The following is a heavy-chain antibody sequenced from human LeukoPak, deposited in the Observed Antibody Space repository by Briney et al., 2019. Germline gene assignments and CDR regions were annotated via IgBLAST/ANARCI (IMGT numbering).Heavy chain of an antibody. D-gene: IGHD3-9*01. J-gene: IGHJ4*02. CDR3: ARTKRYFDWQPFDY. V-gene: IGHV6-1*01. Sequence: SQTLSLTCAISGDSVSSNSAAWNWIRQSPSRGLEWLGRTYYWSKWYNDYAVSVKSRITINPDTSKNQFSLQLNSVTPEDTAVYYCARTKRYFDWQPFDYWGQGTLVTVSS. CDR2: TYYWSKWYN. CDR1: GDSVSSNSAA.